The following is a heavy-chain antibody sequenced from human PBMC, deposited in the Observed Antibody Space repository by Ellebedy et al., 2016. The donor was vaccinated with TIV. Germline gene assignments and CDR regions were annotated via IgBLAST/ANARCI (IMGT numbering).Heavy chain of an antibody. J-gene: IGHJ6*02. V-gene: IGHV4-39*01. D-gene: IGHD2-2*01. Sequence: SETLSLXXSVPGGSINIKSYYWGWIRQPPGKGLAWIGAIYYSGSTYYNQSLKSRVTLSVDTSKNQFSLKLRSVTAADTAVYYCARFRSGIVVAPAHYGMDVWGQGTTVTVSS. CDR2: IYYSGST. CDR1: GGSINIKSYY. CDR3: ARFRSGIVVAPAHYGMDV.